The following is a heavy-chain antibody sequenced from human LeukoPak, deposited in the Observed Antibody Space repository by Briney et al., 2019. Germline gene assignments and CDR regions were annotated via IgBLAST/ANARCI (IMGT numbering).Heavy chain of an antibody. CDR2: INHSGST. V-gene: IGHV4-34*01. CDR1: GGSFSGYY. J-gene: IGHJ4*02. CDR3: AREGGYSYGDAPLHFDY. D-gene: IGHD5-18*01. Sequence: SETLSLTCAVYGGSFSGYYWSWIRQPPGKGLEWIGEINHSGSTNYNPSLKSRVTISVDTSKNQFSLKLTSVTAADTAVYYCAREGGYSYGDAPLHFDYWGQGTLVTVSS.